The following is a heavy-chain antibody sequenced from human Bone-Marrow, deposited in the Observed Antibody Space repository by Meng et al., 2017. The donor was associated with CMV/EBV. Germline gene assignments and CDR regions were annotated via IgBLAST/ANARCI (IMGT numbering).Heavy chain of an antibody. CDR1: GGSISSYY. CDR2: IYYSGST. J-gene: IGHJ4*02. CDR3: ARALDSSGSLFDY. V-gene: IGHV4-59*01. Sequence: SETLSLTCTVSGGSISSYYWSWIRQPPGKGLEWIGYIYYSGSTNYNPSLKSRVTISVDTSKNQFSLKLSSVTAADTAVYYCARALDSSGSLFDYWGQGTLVTVSS. D-gene: IGHD3-22*01.